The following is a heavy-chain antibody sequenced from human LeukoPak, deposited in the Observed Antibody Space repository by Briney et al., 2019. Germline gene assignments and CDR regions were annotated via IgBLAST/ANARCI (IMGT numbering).Heavy chain of an antibody. V-gene: IGHV4-59*11. D-gene: IGHD4-17*01. CDR3: ARGNVGHDYGDYWFDP. Sequence: SETLSLTCTVSGGSISSHYWSWIRQPPGKGLEWIGYIYYSGSTNYNPSLKSRVTISVDTYKNQFSLKLSSVTAADTAVYYCARGNVGHDYGDYWFDPWGQGTLVTVSS. CDR2: IYYSGST. CDR1: GGSISSHY. J-gene: IGHJ5*02.